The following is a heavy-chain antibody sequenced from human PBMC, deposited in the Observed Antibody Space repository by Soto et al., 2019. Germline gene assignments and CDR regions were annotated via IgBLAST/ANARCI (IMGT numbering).Heavy chain of an antibody. CDR2: ISYDGSNK. CDR1: GFTFSSYA. V-gene: IGHV3-30-3*01. CDR3: ARGWGNCSGGSCYSGGYYFDY. D-gene: IGHD2-15*01. Sequence: QVQLVESGGGVVQPGRSLRLSCAASGFTFSSYAMHWVRQAPGKGLEWVAVISYDGSNKYYADSVKGRFTISRDNSKNALYLQMNSLRAEDTAVYYCARGWGNCSGGSCYSGGYYFDYWGQGTLVTVSS. J-gene: IGHJ4*02.